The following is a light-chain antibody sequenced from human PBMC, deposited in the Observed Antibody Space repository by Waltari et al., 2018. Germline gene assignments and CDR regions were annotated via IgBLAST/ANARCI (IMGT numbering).Light chain of an antibody. CDR2: YDK. J-gene: IGLJ1*01. CDR3: QVWDANNEPGV. Sequence: SYELTQPPSLSVAPGMTALITCGGDNIGMKSVHWYQRKPGQAPVLVISYDKDRPSGIPERFSGSNSGNTVTLTISRVEAGDEGDYYCQVWDANNEPGVFGTGTEVTVL. CDR1: NIGMKS. V-gene: IGLV3-21*04.